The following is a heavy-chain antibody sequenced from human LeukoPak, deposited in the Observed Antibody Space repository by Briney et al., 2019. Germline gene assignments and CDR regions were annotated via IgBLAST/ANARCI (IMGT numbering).Heavy chain of an antibody. J-gene: IGHJ6*04. V-gene: IGHV4-34*01. CDR1: GGSFSGYY. Sequence: SETLSLTCAVYGGSFSGYYWSWIRQPPGKGLGWIGEINHSGSTNYNPSLKSRVTISVDTSKNQFSLKLSSVTAADTAVYYCARGGLFNWNPGSRYYYYGMDVWGKGTTVTVSS. D-gene: IGHD1-1*01. CDR2: INHSGST. CDR3: ARGGLFNWNPGSRYYYYGMDV.